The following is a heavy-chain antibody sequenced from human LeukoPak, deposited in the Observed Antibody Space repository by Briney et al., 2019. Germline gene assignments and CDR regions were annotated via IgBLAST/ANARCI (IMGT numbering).Heavy chain of an antibody. Sequence: PSETLSLTCSVSGASLTNPTYFQWSWIRRPPGKGLECIGYIYYSGSTNYNPSHKSRVTISVDTSKNQFSLKLSSVTAADTAVYYCARAPEIDSSGRSHSDGFDIWGQGTMVTVSS. CDR3: ARAPEIDSSGRSHSDGFDI. CDR2: IYYSGST. V-gene: IGHV4-61*01. CDR1: GASLTNPTYF. J-gene: IGHJ3*02. D-gene: IGHD3-22*01.